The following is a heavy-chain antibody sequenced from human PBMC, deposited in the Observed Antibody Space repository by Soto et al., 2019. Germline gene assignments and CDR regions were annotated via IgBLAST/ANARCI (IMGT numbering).Heavy chain of an antibody. J-gene: IGHJ6*02. Sequence: PSETLSLTCTVSGGSISSYYWSWIRQPPGKGLEWIGYIYYSGSTNYNPSLKSRVTISVDTSKNQFSLKLSSVTAADTAVYYCARDVAAAGTGMAVWGQGTTVTVSS. CDR2: IYYSGST. CDR1: GGSISSYY. D-gene: IGHD6-13*01. CDR3: ARDVAAAGTGMAV. V-gene: IGHV4-59*01.